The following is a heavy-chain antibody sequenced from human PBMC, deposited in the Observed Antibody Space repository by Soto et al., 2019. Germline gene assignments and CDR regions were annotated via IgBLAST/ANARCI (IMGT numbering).Heavy chain of an antibody. V-gene: IGHV3-30-3*01. Sequence: GGAPRPSCAAAWFPLASHSIQWGRQAAGKGAEWVAAIKSYGYNTDYTESVKGRFTISRDNSKDKVYLEMNSLSADDTAVYYCARILGVNANFPYFYGMDVWGQGTAVTVSS. CDR1: WFPLASHS. CDR3: ARILGVNANFPYFYGMDV. CDR2: IKSYGYNT. J-gene: IGHJ6*02. D-gene: IGHD3-10*01.